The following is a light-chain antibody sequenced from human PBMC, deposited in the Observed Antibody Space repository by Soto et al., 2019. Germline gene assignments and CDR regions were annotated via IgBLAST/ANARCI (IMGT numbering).Light chain of an antibody. CDR2: GAS. J-gene: IGKJ1*01. Sequence: EIVMTQSPATLCVSPGERVTLSCRASESVSSNLAWYQQKPGQAPRLLMYGASTRATGIPARFSGSGSGTEFTLTISSLQSEDFAVYYCQQYDDWPPWTFGQGTKVEIK. V-gene: IGKV3-15*01. CDR3: QQYDDWPPWT. CDR1: ESVSSN.